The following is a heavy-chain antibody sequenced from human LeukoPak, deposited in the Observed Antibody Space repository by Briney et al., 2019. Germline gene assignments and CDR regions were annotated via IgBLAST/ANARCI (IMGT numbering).Heavy chain of an antibody. V-gene: IGHV3-23*01. J-gene: IGHJ4*02. CDR1: GFTFTNSI. D-gene: IGHD3-9*01. CDR3: ARGRYSPTIFDY. Sequence: GGSLRLSCAGSGFTFTNSILSWVRQAPGKGLEWLSTFSGNDGYTYYADSVKGRFTISRDNSKNTLYLQMNSLRAEDTAVYYCARGRYSPTIFDYWGQGTLVTVSS. CDR2: FSGNDGYT.